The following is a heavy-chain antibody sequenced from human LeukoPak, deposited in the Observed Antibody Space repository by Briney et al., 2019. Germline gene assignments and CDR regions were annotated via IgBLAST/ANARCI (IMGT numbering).Heavy chain of an antibody. V-gene: IGHV4-31*03. Sequence: SQTLSLTCSVSGDSISRGGDYWTWIRQHPEKGLEWIGYISGSGSTYYSPSLRSRVTVSADTSKNQFSLKLTSVTAADTAVFYCARVPIIRGVIEDWGQGTLVSVSS. CDR2: ISGSGST. CDR3: ARVPIIRGVIED. CDR1: GDSISRGGDY. J-gene: IGHJ4*02. D-gene: IGHD3-10*01.